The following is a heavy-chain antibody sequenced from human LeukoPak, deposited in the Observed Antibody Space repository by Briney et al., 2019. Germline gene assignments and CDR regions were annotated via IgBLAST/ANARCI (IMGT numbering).Heavy chain of an antibody. Sequence: GGSLRLSCAASGFTFSSYAMSWVRQAPGKGLEWVSGISGSGGSTYYADSVKGRFTISRDNSKNTLYLQMNSLRAEDTAVYFCASGKYRYGDNWFDPWGQGTLVTVSS. J-gene: IGHJ5*02. V-gene: IGHV3-23*01. CDR1: GFTFSSYA. CDR2: ISGSGGST. D-gene: IGHD5-18*01. CDR3: ASGKYRYGDNWFDP.